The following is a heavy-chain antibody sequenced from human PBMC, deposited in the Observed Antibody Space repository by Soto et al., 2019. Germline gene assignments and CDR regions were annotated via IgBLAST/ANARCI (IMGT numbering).Heavy chain of an antibody. D-gene: IGHD2-2*01. CDR3: ARDQFVVVPAALEDYYYGMDV. J-gene: IGHJ6*02. CDR2: IYHSGST. Sequence: SETLSLTCAVSGYSISSGYYWGWIRQPPGKGLEWIGSIYHSGSTYYNPSLKSRVTISVDTSKNQFSLKLSSVTAADTAVYYCARDQFVVVPAALEDYYYGMDVSGQGTTVTVSS. CDR1: GYSISSGYY. V-gene: IGHV4-38-2*02.